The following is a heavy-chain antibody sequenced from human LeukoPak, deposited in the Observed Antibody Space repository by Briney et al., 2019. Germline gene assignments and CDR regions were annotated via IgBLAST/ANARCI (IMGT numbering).Heavy chain of an antibody. J-gene: IGHJ4*02. D-gene: IGHD3-22*01. Sequence: SETLSLTCAVYGGSFSGYYWSWIRQPPGKGLEWIGEINHSGSTNYNPSLKSRVTISVDTSKNQFSLKLSSVTAADTAVYYCARAGPRNYYDSSGYFHYWGQGTLVIVSS. V-gene: IGHV4-34*01. CDR1: GGSFSGYY. CDR3: ARAGPRNYYDSSGYFHY. CDR2: INHSGST.